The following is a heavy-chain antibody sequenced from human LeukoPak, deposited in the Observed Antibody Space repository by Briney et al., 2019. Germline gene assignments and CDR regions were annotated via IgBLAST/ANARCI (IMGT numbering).Heavy chain of an antibody. CDR2: INHSGST. V-gene: IGHV4-34*01. J-gene: IGHJ3*02. D-gene: IGHD5-24*01. CDR1: GGSFSGYY. CDR3: ARGRRWLAFDI. Sequence: PETLSLTCAVYGGSFSGYYWSWIRQPPGKGLEWIGEINHSGSTNYNPSLKSRVTISVDTSKNQFSLKLSSVTAADTAVYYCARGRRWLAFDIWGQGTMVTVSS.